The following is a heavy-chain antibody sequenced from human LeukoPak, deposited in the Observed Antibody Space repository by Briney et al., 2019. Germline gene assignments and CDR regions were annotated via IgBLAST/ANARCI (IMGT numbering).Heavy chain of an antibody. CDR2: ISSSGSIR. CDR1: GFTVSNNY. Sequence: GGSLRLSCAASGFTVSNNYMSWVRQAPGKGLEWVSYISSSGSIRYYADSVKGRFTISRDNAKNSLHLQMNSLRAEDTAVYYCANADSSGSGYMDVWGKGTTVTVSS. J-gene: IGHJ6*03. CDR3: ANADSSGSGYMDV. D-gene: IGHD3-22*01. V-gene: IGHV3-11*04.